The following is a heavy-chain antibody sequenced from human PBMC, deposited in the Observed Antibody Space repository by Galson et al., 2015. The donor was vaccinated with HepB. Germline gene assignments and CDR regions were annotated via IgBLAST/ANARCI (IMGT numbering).Heavy chain of an antibody. D-gene: IGHD3-10*01. CDR3: ARRLLTRPITMPRGVSIGEHYFDY. CDR2: LLYSWST. V-gene: IGHV4-39*01. Sequence: SETLSLTCTVSGGSISSSSYYWGWIRQPPGKGLEWIGSLLYSWSTYHIPSLKSRVTLSVDTSKNQFSLKLSSVTAADTAVYYCARRLLTRPITMPRGVSIGEHYFDYWGQGTLVTVSS. J-gene: IGHJ4*02. CDR1: GGSISSSSYY.